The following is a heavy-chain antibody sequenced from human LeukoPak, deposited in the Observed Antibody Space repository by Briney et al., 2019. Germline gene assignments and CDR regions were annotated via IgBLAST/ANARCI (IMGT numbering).Heavy chain of an antibody. D-gene: IGHD2-2*01. V-gene: IGHV4-4*07. Sequence: SETLSLTCTVSGYSISSSYWSWIRQPAGKGLEWIGRFYTSGSANYNLSLKSRVSMSVDTSKNQLSLKLTSVTAADAAVYYCARGGGASPSDYWGQGILVTVSS. CDR1: GYSISSSY. CDR3: ARGGGASPSDY. J-gene: IGHJ4*02. CDR2: FYTSGSA.